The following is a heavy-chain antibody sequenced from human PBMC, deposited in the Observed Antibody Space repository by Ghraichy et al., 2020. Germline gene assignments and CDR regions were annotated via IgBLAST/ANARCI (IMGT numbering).Heavy chain of an antibody. CDR3: ARDLSRYDFWSGYYRADYYYYGMDV. V-gene: IGHV4-39*07. CDR2: VYYTGST. CDR1: GGSISSTSYY. D-gene: IGHD3-3*01. J-gene: IGHJ6*02. Sequence: SCTVSGGSISSTSYYWSWIRQPPGKGLDWIGSVYYTGSTHYNPSLRSRVTISADTSKQQFSLKLSSVTAADTAVYYCARDLSRYDFWSGYYRADYYYYGMDVWGHGTTVTVSS.